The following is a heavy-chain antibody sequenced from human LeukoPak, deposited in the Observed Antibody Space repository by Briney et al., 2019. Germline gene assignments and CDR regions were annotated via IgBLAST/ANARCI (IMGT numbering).Heavy chain of an antibody. D-gene: IGHD3/OR15-3a*01. Sequence: SETLSLTCTVSGVSISSSNSYWGSIRQPPGKGLEWIGSSYYSGNTYYNASLKSQVSISIDTSKNQFSLRLTSVTAADTAVYYCARQTGSGLFILPGGQGTLVTVSS. V-gene: IGHV4-39*01. J-gene: IGHJ4*02. CDR3: ARQTGSGLFILP. CDR2: SYYSGNT. CDR1: GVSISSSNSY.